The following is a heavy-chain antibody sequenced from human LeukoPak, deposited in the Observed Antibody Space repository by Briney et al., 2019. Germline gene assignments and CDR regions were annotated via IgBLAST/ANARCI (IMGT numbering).Heavy chain of an antibody. CDR1: GFTVSSNH. V-gene: IGHV3-53*01. CDR2: LYSGGST. J-gene: IGHJ4*02. CDR3: ARENIAVAGYYYFDY. D-gene: IGHD6-19*01. Sequence: GGSLRLPCAASGFTVSSNHMNWVRQAPGKGLEWVSVLYSGGSTYYADSVKRRFTISRDNSRNTLYLQMNSLRAEDTAVYYCARENIAVAGYYYFDYWGQGTLVTVSS.